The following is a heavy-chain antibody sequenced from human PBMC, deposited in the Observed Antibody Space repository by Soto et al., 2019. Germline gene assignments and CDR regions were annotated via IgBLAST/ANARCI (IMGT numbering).Heavy chain of an antibody. V-gene: IGHV4-30-4*01. Sequence: SETLSLTCTVSGGSISSGDYYWSWIRQPPGKGLEWIGYIYYSGSTYYNPSLKSRVTISVDTSKNQFSLKLSSVTAADTAVYYCARGGRDSSGYYQFDYWGQGTLVTVSS. CDR3: ARGGRDSSGYYQFDY. CDR2: IYYSGST. CDR1: GGSISSGDYY. J-gene: IGHJ4*02. D-gene: IGHD3-22*01.